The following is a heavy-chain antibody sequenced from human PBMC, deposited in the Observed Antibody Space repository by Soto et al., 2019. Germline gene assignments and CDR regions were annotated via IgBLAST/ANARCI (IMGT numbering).Heavy chain of an antibody. D-gene: IGHD6-19*01. CDR2: VSFDGDKQ. V-gene: IGHV3-30-3*01. CDR3: AKGTVAGTYYYYAVYV. CDR1: GFIFSSHT. Sequence: QVRLVESGGGVVQPGGSLRLSCAVSGFIFSSHTMHWVRQAPGKGLEWVALVSFDGDKQYYAHSVRGRFTISRDFSKNTLYLQMDSLRTDDTAVYSCAKGTVAGTYYYYAVYVWGNGTTVTVSS. J-gene: IGHJ6*04.